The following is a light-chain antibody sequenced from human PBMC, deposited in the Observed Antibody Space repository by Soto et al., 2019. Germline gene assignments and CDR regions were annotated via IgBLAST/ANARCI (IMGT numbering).Light chain of an antibody. CDR1: QSVSSSY. Sequence: EIVLTQSPRTLSLSPGERATFSCRASQSVSSSYLAWYQQKPGQAPRLLIYGASSRANGIPDRFSGSGSGTDFTLTIGRLEAEDFAVYYCHQYGSSPLTFGGGTKVDIK. J-gene: IGKJ4*01. V-gene: IGKV3-20*01. CDR3: HQYGSSPLT. CDR2: GAS.